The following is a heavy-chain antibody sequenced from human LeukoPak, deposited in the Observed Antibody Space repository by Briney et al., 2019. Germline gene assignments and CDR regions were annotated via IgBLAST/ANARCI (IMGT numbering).Heavy chain of an antibody. CDR2: INPSGGST. Sequence: ASVKVSCKASGYTFTSYYMHWVRQAPGQGLEWMGIINPSGGSTRYAQKVQGRVTMTRDTSTSTVYMELTSLRSEDTGVYYCARASRHDDCGGDCYSTAYWGQGTLVTVSS. J-gene: IGHJ4*02. CDR1: GYTFTSYY. CDR3: ARASRHDDCGGDCYSTAY. V-gene: IGHV1-46*01. D-gene: IGHD2-21*02.